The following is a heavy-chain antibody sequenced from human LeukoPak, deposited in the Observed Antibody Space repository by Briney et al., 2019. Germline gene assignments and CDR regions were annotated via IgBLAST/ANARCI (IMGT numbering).Heavy chain of an antibody. D-gene: IGHD3-10*01. CDR1: GDSVSSNSAA. V-gene: IGHV6-1*01. CDR3: ARDRMITMVRGVITYNWFDP. J-gene: IGHJ5*02. CDR2: TYYRSKWYN. Sequence: SQTLSLTCAISGDSVSSNSAAWNWIRQSPSRGLEWLGRTYYRSKWYNDYAVSVKSRITINPDTSKNQFSLQLNSVTPEDTAVYYCARDRMITMVRGVITYNWFDPWGQGTLVTVSS.